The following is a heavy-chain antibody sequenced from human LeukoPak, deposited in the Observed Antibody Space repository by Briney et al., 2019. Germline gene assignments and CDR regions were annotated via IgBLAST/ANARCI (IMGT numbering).Heavy chain of an antibody. V-gene: IGHV4-39*01. CDR1: GASISSSSHY. J-gene: IGHJ4*02. D-gene: IGHD5-12*01. CDR2: IYYSGST. Sequence: SETLSLTCTVSGASISSSSHYWDWIRQPPGKGLEWIGTIYYSGSTYYNPSLESRVTISVDTSKNQFSLRLSSVTAADTAVYYCARGHGYSGYDRWGLLDYWGQGTLVTVSS. CDR3: ARGHGYSGYDRWGLLDY.